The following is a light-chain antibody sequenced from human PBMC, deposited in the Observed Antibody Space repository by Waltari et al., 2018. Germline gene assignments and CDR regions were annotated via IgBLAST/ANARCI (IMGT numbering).Light chain of an antibody. CDR3: QSYDTSLSVV. J-gene: IGLJ3*02. Sequence: HSVLTQPPSVSGAPGQRVTISCTGRGSHIGAGYDVPWYQQLPRAAPKLLIYGSTTRPLGVPDRFFGSTSGTSASLTITGLQAEDEADYYCQSYDTSLSVVFGGGTKLTVL. CDR1: GSHIGAGYD. V-gene: IGLV1-40*01. CDR2: GST.